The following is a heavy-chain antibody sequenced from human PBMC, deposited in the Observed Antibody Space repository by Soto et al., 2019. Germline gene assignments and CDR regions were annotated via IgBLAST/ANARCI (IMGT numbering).Heavy chain of an antibody. D-gene: IGHD3-22*01. J-gene: IGHJ4*02. V-gene: IGHV4-59*01. CDR3: ARGWYYDSSGYYDY. CDR2: IYYSGST. CDR1: GGSISSYY. Sequence: PSETLSLTCTVSGGSISSYYWSWIRQPPGKGLEWIGYIYYSGSTNYNPSLKSRVTISVDTSKNQFSLKLSSVTAADTAVYYCARGWYYDSSGYYDYWGQGTLVTVS.